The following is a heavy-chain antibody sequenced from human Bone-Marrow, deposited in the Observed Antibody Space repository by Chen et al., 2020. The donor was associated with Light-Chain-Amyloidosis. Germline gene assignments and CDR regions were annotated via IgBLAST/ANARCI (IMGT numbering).Heavy chain of an antibody. J-gene: IGHJ3*02. Sequence: EVQLVESGGGLIQPGGSLRLSCAASGFTVSSNYMSWVRQAPGKGLEWVSVIYSGGSTYYADSVKGRFTISRDNSKNTLYRQMNSLRAEDTAVYYCARLGYCSGGSCDSYAFDIWGQGTMVTVSS. CDR1: GFTVSSNY. V-gene: IGHV3-53*01. CDR3: ARLGYCSGGSCDSYAFDI. D-gene: IGHD2-15*01. CDR2: IYSGGST.